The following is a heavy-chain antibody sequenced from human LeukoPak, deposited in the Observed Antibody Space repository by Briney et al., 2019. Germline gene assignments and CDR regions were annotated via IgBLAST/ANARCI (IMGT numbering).Heavy chain of an antibody. J-gene: IGHJ5*02. CDR2: IYYSGST. CDR3: AREIFGWELLTANWFDP. Sequence: SETLSLTCTVSGGSISSSSYYWGWIRQPPGKGLEWIGSIYYSGSTYYNPSLKSRVTISVDTSKNQSSLKLSSVTAADTTVYYCAREIFGWELLTANWFDPWGQGTLVTVSS. D-gene: IGHD1-26*01. V-gene: IGHV4-39*07. CDR1: GGSISSSSYY.